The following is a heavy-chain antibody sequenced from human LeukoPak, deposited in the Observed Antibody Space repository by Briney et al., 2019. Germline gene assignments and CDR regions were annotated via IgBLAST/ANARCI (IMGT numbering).Heavy chain of an antibody. V-gene: IGHV1-18*01. Sequence: GASVKVSCKASGYTFTSYGISWVRQAPGQGLEWMGWISAYNGNTNYAQKLQGRVTMTTDTSTSTAYMELRSLRSDDTAVYYCARYRRGAGSGSYEFDYWGQGTLVTVSS. CDR2: ISAYNGNT. J-gene: IGHJ4*02. CDR3: ARYRRGAGSGSYEFDY. CDR1: GYTFTSYG. D-gene: IGHD3-10*01.